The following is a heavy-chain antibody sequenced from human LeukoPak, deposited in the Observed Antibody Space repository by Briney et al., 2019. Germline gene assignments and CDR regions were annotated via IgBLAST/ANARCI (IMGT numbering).Heavy chain of an antibody. CDR3: ARGWWAKSSGWIGY. CDR2: IYHTGST. CDR1: GGSITTKNW. J-gene: IGHJ4*02. Sequence: SETLSLTCAVSGGSITTKNWWIWVRQPPGRGLEWIGEIYHTGSTNYHPSLKSRLTISRDKSKNQFSLKLSSVTAADTAVYYCARGWWAKSSGWIGYWGQGTLVTVSS. V-gene: IGHV4-4*02. D-gene: IGHD6-19*01.